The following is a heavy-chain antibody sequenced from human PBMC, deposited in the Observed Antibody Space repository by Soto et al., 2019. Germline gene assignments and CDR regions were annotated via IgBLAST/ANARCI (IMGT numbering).Heavy chain of an antibody. CDR3: AKSLYNDHGGPNDH. V-gene: IGHV3-23*01. CDR2: FSFYGRRDNT. J-gene: IGHJ4*02. D-gene: IGHD1-1*01. CDR1: GFTFSSYD. Sequence: EVQLLESGGGLVQPGGSLRLSCVGSGFTFSSYDMTWVRQAPGKGLEWVSSFSFYGRRDNTYYADSVKGRFTISRDNSRKTVYLQMDNLRVEDTAVYYCAKSLYNDHGGPNDHWGQGNRVNVPS.